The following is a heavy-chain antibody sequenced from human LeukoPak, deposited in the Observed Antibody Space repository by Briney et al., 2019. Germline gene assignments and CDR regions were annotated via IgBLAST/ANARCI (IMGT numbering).Heavy chain of an antibody. CDR3: AKSAGSGPYYYYMDV. J-gene: IGHJ6*03. Sequence: GGSLRLSCAASGFTFDDHAMHWVRQAPGKGLEWVSGISWNSGSIGYADSVKGRFTISRDNAKNSLYLQMNSLRAEDTALYYCAKSAGSGPYYYYMDVWGKGTTVTISS. CDR2: ISWNSGSI. V-gene: IGHV3-9*01. CDR1: GFTFDDHA. D-gene: IGHD3-10*01.